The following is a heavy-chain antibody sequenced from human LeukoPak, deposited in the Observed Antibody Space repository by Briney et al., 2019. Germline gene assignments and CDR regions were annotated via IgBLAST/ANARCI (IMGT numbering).Heavy chain of an antibody. CDR1: RGSLSNYW. J-gene: IGHJ4*02. V-gene: IGHV4-4*07. CDR3: ARDAGGYEDY. Sequence: SETLSLTCTVYRGSLSNYWWSWIRQAAGKGLEWIGRVYPSGTTHYNPSLQSRVTLSVDTSKNQFSLKLSSLTAADTAVDYCARDAGGYEDYWGQGTLVTVSS. CDR2: VYPSGTT. D-gene: IGHD5-12*01.